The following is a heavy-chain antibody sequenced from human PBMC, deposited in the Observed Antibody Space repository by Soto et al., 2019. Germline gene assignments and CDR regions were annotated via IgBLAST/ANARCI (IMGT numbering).Heavy chain of an antibody. D-gene: IGHD3-9*01. V-gene: IGHV1-69*18. CDR2: LIPMFGTT. J-gene: IGHJ6*02. CDR1: GGTFSSYS. Sequence: QVQLVQSGAEVKTPGSSVKVSCKASGGTFSSYSINWVRQAPGQGLEWMGRLIPMFGTTDYAQRFQGRVTFTADESTSTASMEVTNLTSEDTGVYYCARAVVLTFTRFYDMDVWGQGTTVTASS. CDR3: ARAVVLTFTRFYDMDV.